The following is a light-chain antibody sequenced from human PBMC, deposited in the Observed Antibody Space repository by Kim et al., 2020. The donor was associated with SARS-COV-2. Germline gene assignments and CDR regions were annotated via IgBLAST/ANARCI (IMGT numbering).Light chain of an antibody. CDR1: KLGDKY. V-gene: IGLV3-1*01. J-gene: IGLJ1*01. CDR3: QAWDSSTHNYV. CDR2: QDS. Sequence: PGQTASITCAGDKLGDKYACWYQQKPGQSPVLVIYQDSKRPSGIPERFSGSNSGNTATLTISGTQAMDEADYYCQAWDSSTHNYVFGAGTKVTVL.